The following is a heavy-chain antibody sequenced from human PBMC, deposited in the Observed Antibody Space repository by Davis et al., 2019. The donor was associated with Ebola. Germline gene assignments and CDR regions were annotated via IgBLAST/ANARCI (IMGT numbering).Heavy chain of an antibody. Sequence: MPSETLSLTCTVSGGSISSGGYYWSWIRQHPGKGLEWIGYIYYSGSTYYNPSLKSRVTISVDTSKNQFSLKLSSVTAADTAVYYCARELGYCTNGVCWCCWFDPWGQGTLVTVSS. CDR2: IYYSGST. V-gene: IGHV4-31*03. CDR1: GGSISSGGYY. J-gene: IGHJ5*02. D-gene: IGHD2-8*01. CDR3: ARELGYCTNGVCWCCWFDP.